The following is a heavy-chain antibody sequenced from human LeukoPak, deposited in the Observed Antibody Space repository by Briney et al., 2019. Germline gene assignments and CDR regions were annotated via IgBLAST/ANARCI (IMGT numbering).Heavy chain of an antibody. Sequence: GASVKVSCKASGYTFTSYYTHWVRQAPGQGLEWMGIINPSGGSTSYAQKFQGRVTMTRDTSTSTVYMELSSLKSEDTAVYYCAREAGANAFDIWGQGTMVTVSS. V-gene: IGHV1-46*01. J-gene: IGHJ3*02. D-gene: IGHD3-10*01. CDR3: AREAGANAFDI. CDR2: INPSGGST. CDR1: GYTFTSYY.